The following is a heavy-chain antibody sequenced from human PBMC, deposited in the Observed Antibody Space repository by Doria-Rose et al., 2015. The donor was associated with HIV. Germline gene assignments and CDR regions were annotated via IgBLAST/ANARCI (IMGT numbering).Heavy chain of an antibody. Sequence: SGPVLVKPTETLTLTCTASGVSLSSPGMGVSWIRQPPGKALEWLANIFSDDERSYNTSLKSRLTISRGTSKSQVVLTMTDMDPVDTATYYCARIKSSRWYHKYYLDFWGQGTLVIVS. CDR3: ARIKSSRWYHKYYLDF. CDR1: GVSLSSPGMG. J-gene: IGHJ4*02. CDR2: IFSDDER. D-gene: IGHD6-13*01. V-gene: IGHV2-26*01.